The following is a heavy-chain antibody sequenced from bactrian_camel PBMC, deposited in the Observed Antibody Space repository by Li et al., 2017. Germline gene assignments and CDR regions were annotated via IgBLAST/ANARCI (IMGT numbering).Heavy chain of an antibody. Sequence: VQLVESGGVSVQAGGSLRLSCKVSGRKLNEPGMGWYRQAPGQEREGVAAIYNGDGSAIYTDSAKGRFAISQDNARLMWYLQMNSLKPEDTAMYYCAARGPYCYTKLSVADFTYWGQGTQVTVS. J-gene: IGHJ6*01. V-gene: IGHV3S54*01. CDR2: IYNGDGSA. CDR3: AARGPYCYTKLSVADFTY. D-gene: IGHD2*01. CDR1: GRKLNEPG.